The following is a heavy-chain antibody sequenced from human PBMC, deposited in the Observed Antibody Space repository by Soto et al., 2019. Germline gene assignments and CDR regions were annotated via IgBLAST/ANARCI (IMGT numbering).Heavy chain of an antibody. CDR2: ISYSGETT. CDR1: GFTLSSHA. CDR3: VRAKQQVLLQVFGIDV. Sequence: EVQLLESGGGLVQPGGSLRLSCAASGFTLSSHAMTWVRQAPGKGLEWVSVISYSGETTFYADSVRGRFTIFRDNSKNTLDLQMNSLRAEDTAVYYCVRAKQQVLLQVFGIDVWGQGTAVTVSS. D-gene: IGHD3-22*01. J-gene: IGHJ6*02. V-gene: IGHV3-23*01.